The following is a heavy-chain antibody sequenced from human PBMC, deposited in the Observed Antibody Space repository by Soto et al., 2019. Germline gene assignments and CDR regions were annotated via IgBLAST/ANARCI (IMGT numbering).Heavy chain of an antibody. Sequence: QVQLVQSGAEVKKPGASVKVSCKVSGYSFITYGVSWVRQAPGQGLDWMGWISTYNGNTKYAERLQGGVTMTTDTTTSTAYMELRSLRSDDPAVYYCARGPTDYHDNSGKYFFDYWGQGTLVTVSS. V-gene: IGHV1-18*01. CDR1: GYSFITYG. J-gene: IGHJ4*02. CDR2: ISTYNGNT. CDR3: ARGPTDYHDNSGKYFFDY. D-gene: IGHD3-22*01.